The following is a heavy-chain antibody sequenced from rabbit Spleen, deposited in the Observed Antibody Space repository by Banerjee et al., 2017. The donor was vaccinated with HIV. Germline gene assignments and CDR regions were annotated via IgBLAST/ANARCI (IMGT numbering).Heavy chain of an antibody. CDR1: GVSFSGSSY. V-gene: IGHV1S45*01. CDR3: ARDTSTSFSTYGMDL. D-gene: IGHD1-1*01. J-gene: IGHJ6*01. Sequence: QEQLVESGGGLVKPGASLTLTRIASGVSFSGSSYMCWVRQAPGKGLEWIACIAGSSSGFTYSATWAKGRFTISKTSSTTVTLQMTSLTVADTATYFCARDTSTSFSTYGMDLWGPGTLVTVS. CDR2: IAGSSSGFT.